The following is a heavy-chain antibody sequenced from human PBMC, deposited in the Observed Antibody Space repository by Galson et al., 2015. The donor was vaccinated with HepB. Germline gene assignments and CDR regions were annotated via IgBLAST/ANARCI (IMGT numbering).Heavy chain of an antibody. V-gene: IGHV1-69*13. CDR1: GGTFSSYA. Sequence: SVKVSCKASGGTFSSYAISWVRQAPGQGLEWMGGIIPIFGTANYAQKFQGRVTITADESTGTTYMELNSLRFEDTALYYCARASASGYYGRNFDYWGQGTLVTVSS. J-gene: IGHJ4*02. CDR3: ARASASGYYGRNFDY. D-gene: IGHD3-22*01. CDR2: IIPIFGTA.